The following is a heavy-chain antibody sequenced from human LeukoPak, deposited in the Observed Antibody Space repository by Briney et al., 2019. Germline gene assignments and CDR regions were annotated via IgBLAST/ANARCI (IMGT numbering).Heavy chain of an antibody. CDR1: GYSFTSYW. J-gene: IGHJ6*02. CDR3: ARLVGLFNNYYYGMDV. D-gene: IGHD2/OR15-2a*01. V-gene: IGHV5-51*01. Sequence: GESLKISCKGSGYSFTSYWIGWVRQMPGKGLEWMGNIYPGDSDTRYSPSFQGQVTISADKSISTAYLQWSSLKASDTAMYYCARLVGLFNNYYYGMDVWGQGTTVTVSS. CDR2: IYPGDSDT.